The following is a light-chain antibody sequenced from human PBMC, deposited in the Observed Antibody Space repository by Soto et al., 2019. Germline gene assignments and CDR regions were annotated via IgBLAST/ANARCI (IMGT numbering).Light chain of an antibody. CDR2: GNN. Sequence: QAVVTQPPSVSGAPGQRVTISCIGATSDVHWYQHLPGTAPKLLIYGNNNRPSGVPDRFSGSKSGTSASLAITGLQAEDEADYYCQSFDSSLSALYVFGTGTKVTGL. J-gene: IGLJ1*01. CDR3: QSFDSSLSALYV. V-gene: IGLV1-40*01. CDR1: GATSD.